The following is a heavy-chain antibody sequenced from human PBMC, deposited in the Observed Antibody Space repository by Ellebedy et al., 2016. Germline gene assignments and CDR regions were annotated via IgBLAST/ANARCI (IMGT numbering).Heavy chain of an antibody. J-gene: IGHJ4*02. D-gene: IGHD2-15*01. CDR3: ARFRGGGGSSYFDH. CDR1: GGSISSYH. V-gene: IGHV4-4*07. CDR2: IYTSGST. Sequence: SETLSLXXTVSGGSISSYHWSWIRQPAGKGLEWIGRIYTSGSTNYNPSLKSRVTMSVDTSKNQFSLKLSSVTAADTAVYYCARFRGGGGSSYFDHWGQGTLVTVSS.